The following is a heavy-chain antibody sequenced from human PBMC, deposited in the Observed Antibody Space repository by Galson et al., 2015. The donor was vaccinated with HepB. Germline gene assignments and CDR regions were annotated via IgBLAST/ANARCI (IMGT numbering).Heavy chain of an antibody. D-gene: IGHD4-17*01. J-gene: IGHJ3*02. CDR3: ARDFGYGDNPVGAFDI. CDR1: GFTFSDYY. Sequence: SLRLSCAASGFTFSDYYMSWIRQAPGKGLEWVSYISSSGSTIYYADSVKGRFTISRDNAKNSLYLQMNSLRAEDTAVYYCARDFGYGDNPVGAFDIWGQGTMVTVSS. V-gene: IGHV3-11*01. CDR2: ISSSGSTI.